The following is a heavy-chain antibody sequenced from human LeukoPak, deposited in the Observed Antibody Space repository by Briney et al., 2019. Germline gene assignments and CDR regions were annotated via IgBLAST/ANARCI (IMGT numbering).Heavy chain of an antibody. CDR2: VLHSGAT. CDR3: ARRIVGVIDAFDY. D-gene: IGHD1-26*01. J-gene: IGHJ4*02. CDR1: GGSLSSPISY. Sequence: PSETLSLTCTVSGGSLSSPISYWGWARQPPGKGLEWIASVLHSGATFYSPSLEGRLTISIDTSTNQFSLKMTSMTAADTDVYYCARRIVGVIDAFDYWGQGALVTVSS. V-gene: IGHV4-39*01.